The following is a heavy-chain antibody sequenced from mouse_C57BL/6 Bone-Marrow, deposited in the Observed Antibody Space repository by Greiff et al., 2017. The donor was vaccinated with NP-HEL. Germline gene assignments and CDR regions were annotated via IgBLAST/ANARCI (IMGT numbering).Heavy chain of an antibody. J-gene: IGHJ4*01. CDR1: GYTFPSYW. CDR2: IYPGSGST. CDR3: ARRDGNYVWDY. Sequence: QVQLQQPGAELVKPGASVKMSCKASGYTFPSYWITWVKQRPGQGLAWIGDIYPGSGSTNYNEKFKSKATLTVDTSSSTAYMQLSSLTSEDSAVYYCARRDGNYVWDYWGQGTSVTVSS. V-gene: IGHV1-55*01. D-gene: IGHD2-1*01.